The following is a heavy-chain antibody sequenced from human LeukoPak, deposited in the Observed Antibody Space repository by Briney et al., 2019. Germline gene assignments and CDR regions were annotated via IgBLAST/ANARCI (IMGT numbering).Heavy chain of an antibody. CDR3: ARTVSGSYYSFDY. CDR2: IYYSGST. D-gene: IGHD1-26*01. J-gene: IGHJ4*02. CDR1: GGSISSSSYY. Sequence: PSETLSLTCTVSGGSISSSSYYWGWIRQPPGKGLEWIGSIYYSGSTYYNPSLKSRVTISVDTSNNQFSLKLSSVTAADTAVYYCARTVSGSYYSFDYWGQGTLVTVSS. V-gene: IGHV4-39*07.